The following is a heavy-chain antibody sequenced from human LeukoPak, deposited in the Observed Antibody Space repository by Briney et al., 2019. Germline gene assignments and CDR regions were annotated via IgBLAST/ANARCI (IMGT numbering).Heavy chain of an antibody. D-gene: IGHD5-24*01. J-gene: IGHJ4*02. CDR3: AIHGYNYLGYFDY. V-gene: IGHV1-69*05. CDR2: IISIFGTA. Sequence: SVKVSCKASGGTFSSYAISWVRQAPGQGLEWMGGIISIFGTANYAQKLQGRVTITTDESTSTAYMELSSLRSEDTAVYYCAIHGYNYLGYFDYWGQGTLVTVSS. CDR1: GGTFSSYA.